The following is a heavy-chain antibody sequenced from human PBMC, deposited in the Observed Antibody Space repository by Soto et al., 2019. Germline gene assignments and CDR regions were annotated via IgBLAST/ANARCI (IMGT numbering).Heavy chain of an antibody. CDR2: ISSSSSYI. D-gene: IGHD6-13*01. Sequence: EVQLVESGGGLVKPGGSLRLSCAASGFTFSSYSMNWVRQAPGKGLEWVSSISSSSSYIYYADSVKGRFTISRDNAKNSPYLQMNSLRAEDTAVYYCARDLTTGTRYFDYWGQGTLVTVSS. CDR1: GFTFSSYS. CDR3: ARDLTTGTRYFDY. J-gene: IGHJ4*02. V-gene: IGHV3-21*01.